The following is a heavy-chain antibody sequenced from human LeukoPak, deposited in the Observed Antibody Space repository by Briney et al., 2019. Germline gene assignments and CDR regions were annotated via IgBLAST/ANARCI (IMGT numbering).Heavy chain of an antibody. Sequence: PGGSLRLSCAASGFTFSSYSMNWVRQAPGKGLEWVSYISSSSSTIHYADSVKGRFTISRDNAKNSLYLQMNSLRAEDTAVYYCARDEWELPLDYWGQGTLVTVSS. CDR2: ISSSSSTI. J-gene: IGHJ4*02. CDR1: GFTFSSYS. D-gene: IGHD1-26*01. V-gene: IGHV3-48*01. CDR3: ARDEWELPLDY.